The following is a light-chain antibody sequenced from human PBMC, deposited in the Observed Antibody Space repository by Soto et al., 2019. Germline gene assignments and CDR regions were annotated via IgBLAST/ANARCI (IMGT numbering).Light chain of an antibody. CDR3: QKRRT. J-gene: IGKJ1*01. V-gene: IGKV3-11*01. Sequence: EIVLTQSPATLSFSPGERATLSCRASQSVTTSLAWYQQKPGQAPRLLIYHASNGATGIPARFSGSGSGTAITLTISSFEPGDFAVYQCQKRRTLGQGTKVEIK. CDR2: HAS. CDR1: QSVTTS.